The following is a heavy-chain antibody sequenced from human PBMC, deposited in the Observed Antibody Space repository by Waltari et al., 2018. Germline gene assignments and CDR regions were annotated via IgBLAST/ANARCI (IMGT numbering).Heavy chain of an antibody. J-gene: IGHJ4*02. CDR3: ASTVPAGGSSFDY. V-gene: IGHV4-39*07. CDR1: GAPISSRPPF. Sequence: HLQLQVSGPGLVNPSETLSLTCTVSGAPISSRPPFWGWIRQPPGKGLEWIGTIYYTENKYYSPSLKSRLTISVDASKTQLSLKLDSVTAADTAVYYCASTVPAGGSSFDYWTQGTLVTVSS. D-gene: IGHD3-16*01. CDR2: IYYTENK.